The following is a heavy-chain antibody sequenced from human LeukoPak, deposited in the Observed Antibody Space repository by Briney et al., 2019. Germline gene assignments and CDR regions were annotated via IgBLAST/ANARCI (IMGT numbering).Heavy chain of an antibody. D-gene: IGHD6-19*01. Sequence: GGSLRLSCAASGFTFSSYSMNWVRQAPGKGLEWVSSISSSSSYIYYADSVKGRFTISRDNAKNSLYLQMNSLRAEDTAVYYCAREEGGSSGFDYWGQGTLVTVSS. CDR1: GFTFSSYS. J-gene: IGHJ4*02. CDR3: AREEGGSSGFDY. V-gene: IGHV3-21*01. CDR2: ISSSSSYI.